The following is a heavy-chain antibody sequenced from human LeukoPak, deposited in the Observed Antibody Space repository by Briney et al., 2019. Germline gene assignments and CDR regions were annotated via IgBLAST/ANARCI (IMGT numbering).Heavy chain of an antibody. CDR2: ISSSSSYI. CDR1: GFTFSSYW. D-gene: IGHD6-13*01. V-gene: IGHV3-21*01. J-gene: IGHJ4*02. Sequence: PGGSLRLSCAASGFTFSSYWMSWVRQAPGKGLEWVSSISSSSSYIYYADSVKGRFTISRDNAKNSLYLQMNSLRAEDTAVYYCARVGSSLFDYWGQGTLVTVSS. CDR3: ARVGSSLFDY.